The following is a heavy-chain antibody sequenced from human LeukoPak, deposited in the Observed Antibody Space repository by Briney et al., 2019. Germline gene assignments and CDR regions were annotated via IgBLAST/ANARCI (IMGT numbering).Heavy chain of an antibody. V-gene: IGHV4-59*01. CDR1: GGSISSYY. D-gene: IGHD2-2*01. Sequence: NPSETLSLTCTVSGGSISSYYWSWIRQPPGKGLEWIGYIYYSGSTNYNPSLKSRVTISVETSKNQFSLKLSSVTAEDTAVYYCARTLVVPAAMLFRSYYYYMDVWGKGTTVTVSS. CDR3: ARTLVVPAAMLFRSYYYYMDV. CDR2: IYYSGST. J-gene: IGHJ6*03.